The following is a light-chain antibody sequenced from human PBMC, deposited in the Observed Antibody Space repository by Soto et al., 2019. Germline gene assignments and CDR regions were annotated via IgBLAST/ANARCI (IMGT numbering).Light chain of an antibody. CDR2: DTS. J-gene: IGKJ5*01. CDR3: QQRNSWPPTFT. Sequence: EIVLTQSPATLSLSTGERATLSCRASQSVGSFLAWYQQKPGQPPRLLIYDTSIRATSIPARFSGSGSGTDFTLTISSLEPEDFAVNYCQQRNSWPPTFTFGQGTRLEIK. V-gene: IGKV3-11*01. CDR1: QSVGSF.